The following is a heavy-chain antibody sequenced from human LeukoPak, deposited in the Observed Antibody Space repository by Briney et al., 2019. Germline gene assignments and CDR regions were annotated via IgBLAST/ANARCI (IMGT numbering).Heavy chain of an antibody. V-gene: IGHV3-23*01. Sequence: GGTLRLSCAASGFTFSSYGMSWVRQAPGKGLEWVSGISPSGDITYYADSVKGRFTISRDNSKNTVYLQVNSLRAEDTAVFYCAKDRAWLQFWSWGQGTLVTVSS. CDR3: AKDRAWLQFWS. J-gene: IGHJ4*02. D-gene: IGHD5-18*01. CDR2: ISPSGDIT. CDR1: GFTFSSYG.